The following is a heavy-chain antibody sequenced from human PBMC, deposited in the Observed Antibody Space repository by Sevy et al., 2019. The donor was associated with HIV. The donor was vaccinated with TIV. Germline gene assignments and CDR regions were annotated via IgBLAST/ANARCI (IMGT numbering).Heavy chain of an antibody. V-gene: IGHV3-49*03. CDR3: TRDLYGSGWFYFDY. CDR1: GFTFGDYA. D-gene: IGHD6-19*01. Sequence: GGSLRLSCIASGFTFGDYAMSWFRQAPGKGLEWVGFIKSKTYGGTTEYAASVKGRFIISRDDSKNIAYLQMISLKTEDTAVYYCTRDLYGSGWFYFDYWGQGTLVTVSS. J-gene: IGHJ4*02. CDR2: IKSKTYGGTT.